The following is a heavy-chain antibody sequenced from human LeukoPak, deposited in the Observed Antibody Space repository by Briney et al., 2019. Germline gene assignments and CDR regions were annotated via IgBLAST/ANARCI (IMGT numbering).Heavy chain of an antibody. V-gene: IGHV1-2*02. CDR2: INPNSDGT. CDR1: GYTFTGYY. D-gene: IGHD6-13*01. Sequence: ASVKVSCKASGYTFTGYYMHWVRQAPGQGLEWMGWINPNSDGTNFAQEFQGRVTMTRDTSISTAYMELSRLRSDDTAVYYCARELIGAGDIAAVDTRYEAFDIWGQGTMVTVSS. CDR3: ARELIGAGDIAAVDTRYEAFDI. J-gene: IGHJ3*02.